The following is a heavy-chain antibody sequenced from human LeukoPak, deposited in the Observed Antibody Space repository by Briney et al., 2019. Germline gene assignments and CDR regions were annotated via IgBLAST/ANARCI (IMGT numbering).Heavy chain of an antibody. Sequence: GGSLRLSCAASGFTFSNAWMSWVRQAPGKGPEWVGRIKSKTDGGTTDYAAPVKGRLTISRDDSKNTLYLQMNSLKTEDTAVYYCTTGLDGVITFGGVIVPDYWGQGTLVTVSS. D-gene: IGHD3-16*02. V-gene: IGHV3-15*01. CDR2: IKSKTDGGTT. CDR3: TTGLDGVITFGGVIVPDY. CDR1: GFTFSNAW. J-gene: IGHJ4*02.